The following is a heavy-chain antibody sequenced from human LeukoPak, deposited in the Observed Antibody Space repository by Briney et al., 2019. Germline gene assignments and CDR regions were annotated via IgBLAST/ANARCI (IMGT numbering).Heavy chain of an antibody. CDR1: GFTFSSYG. CDR3: ARDARGLDYYGSGGINY. D-gene: IGHD3-10*01. J-gene: IGHJ4*02. Sequence: GGSLRLSCAASGFTFSSYGMHWVRQAPGKGLEWVAFIRYDGSNKYYADSVKGRFTISRDNSKNTLYLQMNSLRAEDTAVYYCARDARGLDYYGSGGINYWGQGTLVTVSS. V-gene: IGHV3-30*02. CDR2: IRYDGSNK.